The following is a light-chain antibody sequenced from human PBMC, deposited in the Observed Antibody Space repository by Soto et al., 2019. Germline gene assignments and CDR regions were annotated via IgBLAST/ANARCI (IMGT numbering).Light chain of an antibody. V-gene: IGLV2-8*01. CDR2: EVN. CDR3: SSYARSNNLV. Sequence: QSALTQPPSASGSPGQSVTISCTGTSSDVGGYNYVSWYQHHPGKAPKLMIYEVNKRPSGVPDRFSGSKSGNSASLSVSGIHAEDETDYYSSSYARSNNLVFGDGTKLTVL. J-gene: IGLJ2*01. CDR1: SSDVGGYNY.